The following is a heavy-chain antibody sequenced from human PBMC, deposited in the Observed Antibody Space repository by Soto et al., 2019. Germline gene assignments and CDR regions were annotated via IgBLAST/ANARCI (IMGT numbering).Heavy chain of an antibody. D-gene: IGHD6-13*01. CDR2: ISYRGNT. Sequence: HSDSPYLTRTVSGGSFSSGAYHWTWIRQYPGKGLEWIGSISYRGNTYYNPSLKSRLSMSVDTSKNQFSLNLTSVTAADTAVYFCARMSATGTRWFDPWGQGTQVTVSS. J-gene: IGHJ5*02. CDR3: ARMSATGTRWFDP. V-gene: IGHV4-31*02. CDR1: GGSFSSGAYH.